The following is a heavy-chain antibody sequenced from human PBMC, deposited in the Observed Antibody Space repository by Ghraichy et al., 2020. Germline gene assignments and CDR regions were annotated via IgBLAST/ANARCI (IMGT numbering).Heavy chain of an antibody. V-gene: IGHV3-53*01. Sequence: GGSLRLSCAASGFTVSSNYMSWVRQAPGKGLEWVSVIYSGGSTYYADSVKGRFTISRDNSKNTLYLQMNSLRAEDTAVYYCARGGDFWSGSALMVHWGQGTLVTVSS. J-gene: IGHJ4*02. D-gene: IGHD3-3*01. CDR2: IYSGGST. CDR1: GFTVSSNY. CDR3: ARGGDFWSGSALMVH.